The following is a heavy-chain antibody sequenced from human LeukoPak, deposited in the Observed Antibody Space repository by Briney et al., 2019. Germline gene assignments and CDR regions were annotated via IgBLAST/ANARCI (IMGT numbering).Heavy chain of an antibody. CDR3: AKDAASKYYYDSSGSLDY. J-gene: IGHJ4*02. CDR2: ISWNSGSI. Sequence: PGRSLRLSCAASGFTFDDYAMHWVRQAPGKGLEWVSGISWNSGSIGYADPVKGRFTISRDNAKNSLYLQMNSLRAEDTALYYCAKDAASKYYYDSSGSLDYWGQGTLVTVSS. V-gene: IGHV3-9*01. CDR1: GFTFDDYA. D-gene: IGHD3-22*01.